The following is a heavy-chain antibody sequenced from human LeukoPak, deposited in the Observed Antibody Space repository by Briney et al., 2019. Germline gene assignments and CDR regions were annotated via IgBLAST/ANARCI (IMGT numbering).Heavy chain of an antibody. CDR1: GASIRSADYY. D-gene: IGHD3-22*01. CDR3: ARVIRDSGGYYHWFDP. CDR2: IYYSGST. V-gene: IGHV4-31*03. Sequence: PSETLCLTCTVSGASIRSADYYWSWIRQHPGRGLEWIGYIYYSGSTYYNPSLKCRVNISVDTSKNQFSLKLSSVTAADTAVYHCARVIRDSGGYYHWFDPWGQGTLVTVSS. J-gene: IGHJ5*02.